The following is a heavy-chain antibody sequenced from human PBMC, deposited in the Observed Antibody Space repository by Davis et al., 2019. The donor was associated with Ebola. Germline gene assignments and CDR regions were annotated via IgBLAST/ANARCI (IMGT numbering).Heavy chain of an antibody. CDR1: GFVFSSYV. CDR2: LSHDESQK. CDR3: ARDFTYYFDSSGYYRAPNDALDI. V-gene: IGHV3-30-3*01. J-gene: IGHJ3*02. Sequence: GGSLRLSCGASGFVFSSYVMHWVRQAPGKGLEWVAVLSHDESQKYADSVKGRFTISRDNSKNTLYLEMHSLRPEDTAVYYCARDFTYYFDSSGYYRAPNDALDIWGQGTKVTVSS. D-gene: IGHD3-22*01.